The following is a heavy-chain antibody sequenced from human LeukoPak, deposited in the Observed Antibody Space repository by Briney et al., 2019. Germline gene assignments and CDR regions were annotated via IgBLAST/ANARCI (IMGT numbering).Heavy chain of an antibody. D-gene: IGHD3-3*01. CDR2: ISYDGSNK. CDR3: ARASGYDFWSGRPDY. J-gene: IGHJ4*02. Sequence: GGSLRLSCAASGFTFSSYAMHWVRQAPGKGLEWVAVISYDGSNKYYADSVKGRFTISRDNSKNTLYLQMNSLRAEDTAVYYCARASGYDFWSGRPDYWGQGTLVTVSS. CDR1: GFTFSSYA. V-gene: IGHV3-30-3*01.